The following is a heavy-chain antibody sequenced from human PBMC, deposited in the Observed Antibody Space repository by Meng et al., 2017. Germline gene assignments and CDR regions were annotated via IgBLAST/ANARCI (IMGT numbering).Heavy chain of an antibody. D-gene: IGHD3-16*01. CDR2: INPNSGGT. V-gene: IGHV1-2*02. J-gene: IGHJ4*02. CDR1: GYTFIGHY. Sequence: QVQLVQSGAEVKMPVASVKVSCKVSGYTFIGHYLHWVRQAPGQGLEWMGWINPNSGGTSYAQKFQGRVTMTWDTSVSTAFMELTRLKSDDAALYYCARVGVGAPFDYWGQGTLVTVCS. CDR3: ARVGVGAPFDY.